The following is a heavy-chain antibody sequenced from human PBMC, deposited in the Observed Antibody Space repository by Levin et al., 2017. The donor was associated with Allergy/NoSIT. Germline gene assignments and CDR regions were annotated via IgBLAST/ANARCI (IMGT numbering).Heavy chain of an antibody. Sequence: SVKVSCKASGGTFSSYAISWVRQAPGQGLEWMGRIIPILGIANYAQKFQGRVTITADKSTSTAYMELSSLRSEHTAVYYCARDTRLRYFDWPVGDAFDIWGQGTMVTVSS. J-gene: IGHJ3*02. CDR3: ARDTRLRYFDWPVGDAFDI. D-gene: IGHD3-9*01. V-gene: IGHV1-69*04. CDR2: IIPILGIA. CDR1: GGTFSSYA.